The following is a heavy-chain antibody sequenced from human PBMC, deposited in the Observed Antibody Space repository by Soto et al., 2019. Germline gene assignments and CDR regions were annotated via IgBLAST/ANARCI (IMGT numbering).Heavy chain of an antibody. CDR1: GFTFSNAW. V-gene: IGHV3-15*01. CDR3: TTERAYSSGWYNYYYYGMDV. D-gene: IGHD6-19*01. Sequence: EVQLVESGGGLVKPGGSLRLSCAASGFTFSNAWMSWVRQAPGKGLEWVGRIKSKTDGGTTDYAAPVKGRFTISRDDSKNTLYLQMNSLKTEDTAVYYCTTERAYSSGWYNYYYYGMDVWGQGTTVTVSS. CDR2: IKSKTDGGTT. J-gene: IGHJ6*02.